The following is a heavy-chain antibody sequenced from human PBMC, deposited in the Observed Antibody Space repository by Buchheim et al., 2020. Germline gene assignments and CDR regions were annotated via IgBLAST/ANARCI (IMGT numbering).Heavy chain of an antibody. CDR1: GFTFSDYY. CDR2: ISSSSSYT. CDR3: ASDFVVVVAATLHYYYGMDV. Sequence: QVQLVESGGGLVKPGGSLRLSCAASGFTFSDYYMSWIRQAPGKGLEWVSYISSSSSYTNYADSVKGRFTISRDNAKNSLYLQMNSLRAEDTAVYYCASDFVVVVAATLHYYYGMDVWGQGTT. V-gene: IGHV3-11*06. J-gene: IGHJ6*02. D-gene: IGHD2-15*01.